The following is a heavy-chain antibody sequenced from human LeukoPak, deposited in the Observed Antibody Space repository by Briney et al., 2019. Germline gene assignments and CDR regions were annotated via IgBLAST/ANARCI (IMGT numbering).Heavy chain of an antibody. CDR3: ARDSGDSSGYYKFDAFDI. J-gene: IGHJ3*02. CDR2: ISGSSSTI. Sequence: GGSLRLSCAASGFTFSSYSMNWVRQAPGKGLEWGSYISGSSSTIYYADSVKGRFTISRDNGKNTLYLQMNSLRAEDTAVYYCARDSGDSSGYYKFDAFDIWGQGTMVTVSS. D-gene: IGHD3-22*01. CDR1: GFTFSSYS. V-gene: IGHV3-48*01.